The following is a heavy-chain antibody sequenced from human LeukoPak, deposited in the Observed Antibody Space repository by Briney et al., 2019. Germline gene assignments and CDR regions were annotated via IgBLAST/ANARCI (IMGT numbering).Heavy chain of an antibody. CDR3: ARSGGYSSPQNY. CDR1: GGSISSSY. D-gene: IGHD6-19*01. CDR2: IYYSGTT. V-gene: IGHV4-59*01. J-gene: IGHJ4*02. Sequence: SETLSLTCSVSGGSISSSYWSWIRQPPGKGLEWIGYIYYSGTTNYNPSLKSRATISVDTSKSQFSLKLNSVTAADTAVYYCARSGGYSSPQNYWGQGTLVTVSS.